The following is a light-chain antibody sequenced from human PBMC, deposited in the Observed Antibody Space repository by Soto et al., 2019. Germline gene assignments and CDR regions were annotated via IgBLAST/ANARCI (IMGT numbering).Light chain of an antibody. CDR1: SSDVGGYNY. V-gene: IGLV2-8*01. CDR2: EVS. CDR3: SSYAGSNNYVV. Sequence: QSLLPQPPSAYGSPGRSVTISCPGTSSDVGGYNYVSWYQQHPGKAPKLMIYEVSKRPSGVPDRFSGSKSGNTASLTVSGLQAEDEADYYCSSYAGSNNYVVFGGGTKVTVL. J-gene: IGLJ2*01.